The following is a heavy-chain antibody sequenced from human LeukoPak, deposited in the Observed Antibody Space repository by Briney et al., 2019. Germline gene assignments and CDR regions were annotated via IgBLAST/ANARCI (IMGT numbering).Heavy chain of an antibody. CDR3: AKAGFFMVRGVILYYYFDY. CDR1: GFIFSSYA. V-gene: IGHV3-23*01. D-gene: IGHD3-10*01. J-gene: IGHJ4*02. CDR2: ISGSGGDT. Sequence: GGSLRLSCAASGFIFSSYAMSWVRQAPGKGLEWVSAISGSGGDTYYADSVKGRFTISRDNSKNTLYLQMNSLRAEDTAVYYCAKAGFFMVRGVILYYYFDYWGQGTLVTVSS.